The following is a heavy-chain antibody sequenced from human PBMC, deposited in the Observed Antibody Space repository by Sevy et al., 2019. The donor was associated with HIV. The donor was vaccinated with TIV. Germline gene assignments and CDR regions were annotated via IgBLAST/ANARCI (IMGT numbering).Heavy chain of an antibody. CDR1: GDFISTYY. Sequence: SETLSRSCSFSGDFISTYYWTWIRQAPGKGVDWIGSIQYSGTTNYNPSLKSRVTISIDTSKNQFSLNLSSVTAADTALYFCARGFAIEGLYFDFWGQGILVTVSS. V-gene: IGHV4-59*13. D-gene: IGHD1-26*01. CDR2: IQYSGTT. CDR3: ARGFAIEGLYFDF. J-gene: IGHJ4*02.